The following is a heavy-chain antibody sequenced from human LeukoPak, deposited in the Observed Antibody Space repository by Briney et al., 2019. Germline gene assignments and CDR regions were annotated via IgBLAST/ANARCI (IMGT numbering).Heavy chain of an antibody. J-gene: IGHJ4*02. CDR3: ARGSCSGGSCYLDY. CDR2: ISSSSSTI. CDR1: GFTFSSYS. D-gene: IGHD2-15*01. Sequence: PGGSLRLSCAASGFTFSSYSMNWVRQAPGKGLEWVSYISSSSSTIYYADSVKGRFTISRDNAKNSLYLQMNSLRAEDTAVYYCARGSCSGGSCYLDYWGQATLVTVST. V-gene: IGHV3-48*01.